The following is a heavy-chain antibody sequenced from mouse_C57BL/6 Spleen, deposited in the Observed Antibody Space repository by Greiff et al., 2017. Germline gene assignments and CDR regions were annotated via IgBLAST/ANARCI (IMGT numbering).Heavy chain of an antibody. Sequence: VQLQQSGAELVRPGTSVKVSCKASGYAFTNYLIEWVKQRPGQGLEWIGVINPGSGGTNYNEKFKGKATLTADKSSSTAYMQLSSLTSEDSAVYFCARGGTTVVAPMDYWGQGTSVTVSS. V-gene: IGHV1-54*01. D-gene: IGHD1-1*01. CDR2: INPGSGGT. J-gene: IGHJ4*01. CDR1: GYAFTNYL. CDR3: ARGGTTVVAPMDY.